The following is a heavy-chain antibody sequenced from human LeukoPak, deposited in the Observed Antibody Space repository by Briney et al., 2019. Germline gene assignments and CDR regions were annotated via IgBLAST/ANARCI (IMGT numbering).Heavy chain of an antibody. Sequence: TSETLSLTCAVYGGSFSGYYWSWIRQPPGRGLEWIGEINHSGSTNYNPSLKSRVTISVDTSKNQFSLKLSSVTAADTAVYYCARGGGRAVAGWGQGTLVTVSS. CDR3: ARGGGRAVAG. V-gene: IGHV4-34*01. CDR2: INHSGST. CDR1: GGSFSGYY. J-gene: IGHJ4*02. D-gene: IGHD6-19*01.